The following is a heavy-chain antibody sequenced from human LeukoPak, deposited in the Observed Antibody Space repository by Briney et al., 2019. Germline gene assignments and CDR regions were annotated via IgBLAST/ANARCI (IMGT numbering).Heavy chain of an antibody. V-gene: IGHV3-30*03. CDR2: LSSGGINK. CDR3: ARDHAGSGRAFDY. CDR1: GFTFSTYG. Sequence: GGSLRLSCAASGFTFSTYGIHWVRQAPGKGLEWVGLLSSGGINKHYADSVKGRFIISRDNSTNTLYLQMNSLGVEDTAVYYCARDHAGSGRAFDYWGQGTLVTLSS. J-gene: IGHJ4*02. D-gene: IGHD2-15*01.